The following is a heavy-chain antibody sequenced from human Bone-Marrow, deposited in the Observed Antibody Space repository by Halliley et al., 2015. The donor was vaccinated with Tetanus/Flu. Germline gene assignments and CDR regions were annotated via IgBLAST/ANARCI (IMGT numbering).Heavy chain of an antibody. J-gene: IGHJ1*01. V-gene: IGHV4-61*01. CDR3: AKQAYGSAWYAFYFHH. CDR2: IYYTGST. D-gene: IGHD6-19*01. Sequence: TLSLTCTVSGASVSDGSYYWSWIRQPPGKGLEWIGYIYYTGSTDYNPSLKSRVTISVDTSKNQFSLKLRSLTAADTAVYYCAKQAYGSAWYAFYFHHWGQGTLVPVSS. CDR1: GASVSDGSYY.